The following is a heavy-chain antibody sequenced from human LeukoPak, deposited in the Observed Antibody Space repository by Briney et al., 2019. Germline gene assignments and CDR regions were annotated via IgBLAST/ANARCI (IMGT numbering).Heavy chain of an antibody. J-gene: IGHJ4*02. CDR3: ARELAVAGTVGY. V-gene: IGHV3-21*01. CDR2: ISSSSSYI. CDR1: GFIFSSYS. Sequence: GGSLRLSCAASGFIFSSYSMNWVRQAPGKGLEWVSSISSSSSYIYYADSVKGRFTISRDNSKNTLYLQMNSLRAEDTAVYYCARELAVAGTVGYWGQGTLVTVSS. D-gene: IGHD6-19*01.